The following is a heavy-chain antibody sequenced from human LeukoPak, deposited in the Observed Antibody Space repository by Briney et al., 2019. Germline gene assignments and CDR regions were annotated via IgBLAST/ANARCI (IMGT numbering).Heavy chain of an antibody. CDR2: IYSAGAT. CDR1: GFTVSSNY. D-gene: IGHD3-10*01. V-gene: IGHV3-53*01. J-gene: IGHJ4*02. CDR3: ASGGLGARKYYSDPFHY. Sequence: PGGSLRLSCAASGFTVSSNYISWVRQAPGKGLEWVSIIYSAGATYYADSVRGRFTISRDNSKNTVCLQMNSLRAEDTAVYYCASGGLGARKYYSDPFHYWGQGTLVTVSS.